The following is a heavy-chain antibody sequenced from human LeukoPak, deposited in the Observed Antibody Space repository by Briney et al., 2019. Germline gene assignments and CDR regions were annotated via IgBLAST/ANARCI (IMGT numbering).Heavy chain of an antibody. CDR2: IRSKAYGGTT. CDR3: TSQTYYYDTFLDY. D-gene: IGHD3-22*01. CDR1: GFTFGDYA. J-gene: IGHJ4*02. V-gene: IGHV3-49*03. Sequence: HSGGSLRHACTASGFTFGDYALSWFRQAPWKGLEWVGFIRSKAYGGTTEYAASVKGRFTISRDDSKSIAYLQMNSLKTEDTAVYYCTSQTYYYDTFLDYWGQGTLVTVSS.